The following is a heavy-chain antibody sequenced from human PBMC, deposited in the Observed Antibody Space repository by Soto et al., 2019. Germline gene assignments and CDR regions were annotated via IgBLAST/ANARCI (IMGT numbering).Heavy chain of an antibody. CDR1: RGSFTSNNW. CDR2: IYRTGST. V-gene: IGHV4-4*02. J-gene: IGHJ4*02. D-gene: IGHD6-19*01. CDR3: ARVSSGGPHYFDY. Sequence: TLSLTSAVSRGSFTSNNWWTWVRQPPGQGLEWIGEIYRTGSTNYNPSLKSRVTISLDKSENQFSLKVTSLTAADTAVYYCARVSSGGPHYFDYWGQGTLVTVSS.